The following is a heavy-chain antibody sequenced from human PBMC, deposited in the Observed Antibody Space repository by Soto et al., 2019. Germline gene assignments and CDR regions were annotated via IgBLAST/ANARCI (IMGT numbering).Heavy chain of an antibody. CDR3: VRGDGDSYDGHGYLGRH. V-gene: IGHV3-74*01. CDR2: MNMDGNRI. D-gene: IGHD2-21*01. J-gene: IGHJ4*02. Sequence: EVQLVESGGGLVQPGGSLRLSCAASGFTFSSYWMHWVRQAPGKGLEWVSRMNMDGNRISYVDSVKGRCTISRENAKNTFYMEMNSARVEDTAVYYCVRGDGDSYDGHGYLGRHWGQGSLVTVSS. CDR1: GFTFSSYW.